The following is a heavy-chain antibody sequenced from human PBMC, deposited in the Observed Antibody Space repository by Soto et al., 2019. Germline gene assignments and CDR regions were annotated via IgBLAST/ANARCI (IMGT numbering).Heavy chain of an antibody. CDR2: ISGSGFKK. J-gene: IGHJ5*02. CDR1: GFIFENFG. V-gene: IGHV3-23*01. D-gene: IGHD1-26*01. Sequence: GGSLRLSCADCGFIFENFGMRWVRQAPGKGLEWISSISGSGFKKYYADSVKGRFTISRDNSKSTVYLELNNLSAEDTAVYHCAKNQGVELVPLATVDWFDPWGQGSVVTVSS. CDR3: AKNQGVELVPLATVDWFDP.